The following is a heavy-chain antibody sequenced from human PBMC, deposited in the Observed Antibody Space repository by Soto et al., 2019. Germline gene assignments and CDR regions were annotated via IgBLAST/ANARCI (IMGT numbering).Heavy chain of an antibody. V-gene: IGHV3-7*01. CDR2: IKPDGSLK. CDR1: GFTLTNYW. CDR3: PKDSFTDPMY. D-gene: IGHD3-16*02. J-gene: IGHJ4*02. Sequence: GGSLRLSCAVSGFTLTNYWMAWVRQAPGKGLEWVANIKPDGSLKSYVASVKGRFTISRDSANNSLYLQMNSLRAEDTGVDDCPKDSFTDPMYWGRETLVTVSS.